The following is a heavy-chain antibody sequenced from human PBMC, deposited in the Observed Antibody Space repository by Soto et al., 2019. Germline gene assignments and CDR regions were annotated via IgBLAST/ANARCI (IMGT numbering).Heavy chain of an antibody. J-gene: IGHJ6*02. D-gene: IGHD6-6*01. V-gene: IGHV3-73*01. CDR1: GFTFSGSA. CDR2: IRSKANSYAT. CDR3: TRPKGGLDSSSSTYYYYGMDV. Sequence: GGSLRLSCAASGFTFSGSAMHWVRQASGKGLEWVGRIRSKANSYATAYAASVKGRFTISRDDSKNTAYLQMNSLKTEDTAVYYCTRPKGGLDSSSSTYYYYGMDVWGQGTTVTVSS.